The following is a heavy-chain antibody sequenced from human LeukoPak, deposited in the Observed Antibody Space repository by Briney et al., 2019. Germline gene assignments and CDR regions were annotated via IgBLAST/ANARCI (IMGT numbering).Heavy chain of an antibody. CDR3: ARRNGQDIVATFRRRYYFDY. Sequence: GGSLRLSCAASGFTFSSYGMHWVRQAPGKGLEWVAFIRYDGSNKYYADSVKGRFTISRDNSKNTLYLQMNSLRAEDTAVYYCARRNGQDIVATFRRRYYFDYWGQGTLVTVSS. J-gene: IGHJ4*02. V-gene: IGHV3-30*02. D-gene: IGHD5-12*01. CDR2: IRYDGSNK. CDR1: GFTFSSYG.